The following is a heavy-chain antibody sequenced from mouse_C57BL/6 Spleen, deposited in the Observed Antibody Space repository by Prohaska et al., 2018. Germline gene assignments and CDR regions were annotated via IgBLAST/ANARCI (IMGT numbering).Heavy chain of an antibody. J-gene: IGHJ2*01. CDR2: INPNNGGT. CDR3: ARGDGGDYFDY. Sequence: HGKSLEWIGDINPNNGGTSYNQKFKGKATLTVDKSSSTAYMELRSLTSEDSAVYYCARGDGGDYFDYWGQGTTLTVSS. V-gene: IGHV1-26*01. D-gene: IGHD2-3*01.